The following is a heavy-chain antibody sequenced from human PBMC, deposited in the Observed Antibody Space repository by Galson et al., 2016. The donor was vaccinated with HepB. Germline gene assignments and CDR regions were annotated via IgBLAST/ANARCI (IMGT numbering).Heavy chain of an antibody. D-gene: IGHD6-13*01. CDR1: GFIVSSHY. CDR2: IYSGGAT. J-gene: IGHJ5*01. V-gene: IGHV3-53*01. Sequence: SLRLSCAGSGFIVSSHYMNWVRQAPGKGLEWVAIIYSGGATYYADSVQGRFTISRDNPNNTVYLQMNSLRGGDTAVYYCARDPGRIAAAGDLDSWGQGTLVTVSS. CDR3: ARDPGRIAAAGDLDS.